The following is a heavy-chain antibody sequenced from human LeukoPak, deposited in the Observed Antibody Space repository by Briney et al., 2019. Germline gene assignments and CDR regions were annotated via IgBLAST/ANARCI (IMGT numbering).Heavy chain of an antibody. J-gene: IGHJ1*01. V-gene: IGHV2-5*01. CDR2: IYWNDDK. D-gene: IGHD6-19*01. CDR1: GFSLSTSGVG. CDR3: AHLISRGWSRRLTAEYFQH. Sequence: SGPTLVNPTQTLTLTCTFSGFSLSTSGVGVGWIRQPPGKALEWLALIYWNDDKRYSPSLKSRLTITKDTFKNQVVLTMTNMDPVDTATYYCAHLISRGWSRRLTAEYFQHWGQGTLVTVP.